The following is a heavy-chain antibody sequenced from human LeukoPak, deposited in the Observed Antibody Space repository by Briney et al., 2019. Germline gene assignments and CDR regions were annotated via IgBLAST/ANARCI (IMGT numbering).Heavy chain of an antibody. CDR2: ITNVGTGT. CDR1: GFTFSSSW. Sequence: PGGSLRLSCAASGFTFSSSWMHWVRQAPGKGLVWVSRITNVGTGTTYADSVKGRFTISRDNAKSTLYLQMNSLRAEDTAVYYCARRDCSGGSCYLAYWGQGTLVTVSS. J-gene: IGHJ4*02. V-gene: IGHV3-74*01. D-gene: IGHD2-15*01. CDR3: ARRDCSGGSCYLAY.